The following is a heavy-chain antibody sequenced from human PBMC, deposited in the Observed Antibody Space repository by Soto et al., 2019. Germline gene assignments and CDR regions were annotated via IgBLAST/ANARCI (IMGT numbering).Heavy chain of an antibody. CDR1: GYSFTSYQ. V-gene: IGHV1-46*01. J-gene: IGHJ6*02. Sequence: QMQLVQSGAEVKPPGASVKVSCKASGYSFTSYQIHWVRQAPGQGLEWMGIINPSGGRITYAQTFQGRGPMTRDTSTSTLYMELRSLRAEDTAVYYCARVGPPPTTVVGPVYSIDVWGQGTTVTV. CDR3: ARVGPPPTTVVGPVYSIDV. D-gene: IGHD1-1*01. CDR2: INPSGGRI.